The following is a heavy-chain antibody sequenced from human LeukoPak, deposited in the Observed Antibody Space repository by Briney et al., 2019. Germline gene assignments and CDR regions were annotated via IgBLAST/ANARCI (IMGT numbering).Heavy chain of an antibody. Sequence: SETLSLTCTVSGGSDAHYWTWIRQLPGKGLEWIGYISYDGSTNYNPSLKSRLTISVDTSKNQFSLKLRSVTAADTAVYYCARGPPGPFDYWGQGTLVTVSS. J-gene: IGHJ4*02. CDR3: ARGPPGPFDY. V-gene: IGHV4-31*03. CDR1: GGSDAHY. CDR2: ISYDGST.